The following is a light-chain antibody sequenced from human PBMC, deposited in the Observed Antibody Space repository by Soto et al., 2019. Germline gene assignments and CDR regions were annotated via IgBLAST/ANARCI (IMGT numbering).Light chain of an antibody. J-gene: IGLJ1*01. V-gene: IGLV1-40*01. CDR1: SFNIGADYD. CDR3: QSYDSSLSGCV. CDR2: GNT. Sequence: QSVLTQPPSVSGAPGQRVTISCTGNSFNIGADYDVHWYQQLPGTAPKLHIYGNTNRPSGVPDRFSGSKSGTSASLAITGLQAEDEADYYCQSYDSSLSGCVFGTGTKLTVL.